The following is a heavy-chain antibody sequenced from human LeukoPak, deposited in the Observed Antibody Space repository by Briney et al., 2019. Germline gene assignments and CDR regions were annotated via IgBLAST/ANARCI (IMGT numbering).Heavy chain of an antibody. J-gene: IGHJ6*03. CDR3: ARAVLRAPYYYDSSGYSQAVDYYYMDV. V-gene: IGHV4-39*07. D-gene: IGHD3-22*01. CDR1: GGSISTSNYY. Sequence: SETLSLTCTVSGGSISTSNYYWGWIRQPPGKGLEWIGNIFYSGSTYYSPSLKSRVTISLDTSRNQFSLKLNSVTAADTAVYYCARAVLRAPYYYDSSGYSQAVDYYYMDVWGKGTTVTISS. CDR2: IFYSGST.